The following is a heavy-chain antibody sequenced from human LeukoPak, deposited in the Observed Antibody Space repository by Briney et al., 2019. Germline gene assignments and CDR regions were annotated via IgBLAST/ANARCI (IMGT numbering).Heavy chain of an antibody. D-gene: IGHD2-8*01. CDR1: GYTFTSYD. Sequence: AASVKVSCKASGYTFTSYDINWVRQATGQGLEWMGWMNPNSGNTGYAQKFQGRVTMTRNTSISTTYMELSSLRSEDTAVYYCARGDPLMYYYYYGKDVWGQGTTVTVSS. CDR2: MNPNSGNT. V-gene: IGHV1-8*01. J-gene: IGHJ6*02. CDR3: ARGDPLMYYYYYGKDV.